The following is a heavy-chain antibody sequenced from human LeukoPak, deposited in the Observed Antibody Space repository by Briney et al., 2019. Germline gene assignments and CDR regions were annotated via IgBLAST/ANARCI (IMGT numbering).Heavy chain of an antibody. CDR3: ARHSTASGYLNYFDY. V-gene: IGHV4-59*08. D-gene: IGHD1-1*01. CDR1: GGSISSYY. J-gene: IGHJ4*02. Sequence: PSETLSPTCTVSGGSISSYYWSWVRQPPGKGLEWIGYIYYSGSTNYNPSLKSRVTISVDTSKNQFSLKLSSVTAADTAVYYCARHSTASGYLNYFDYWGQGTLVTVSS. CDR2: IYYSGST.